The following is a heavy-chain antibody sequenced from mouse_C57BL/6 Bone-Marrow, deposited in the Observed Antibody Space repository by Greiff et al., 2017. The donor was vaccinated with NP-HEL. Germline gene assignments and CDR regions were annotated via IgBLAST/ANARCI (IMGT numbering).Heavy chain of an antibody. CDR1: GFTFSDYG. CDR3: ARRRGDYAMDY. V-gene: IGHV5-15*01. Sequence: VQLQESGGGLVQPGGSLKLSCAASGFTFSDYGLAWVRQAPRKGPEWVAFISNLAYSIYYADTVTGRFTISRENAKNTLYLEMSSLRSEDTAMYYCARRRGDYAMDYWGQGTSVTVSS. CDR2: ISNLAYSI. J-gene: IGHJ4*01.